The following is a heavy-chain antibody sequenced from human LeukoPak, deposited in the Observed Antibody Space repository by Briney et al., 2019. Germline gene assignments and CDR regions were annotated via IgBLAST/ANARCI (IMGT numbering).Heavy chain of an antibody. D-gene: IGHD6-13*01. CDR1: GFTFSSYG. Sequence: PGGSLRLSCAASGFTFSSYGMHWVRQAPGKGLEWVAVKSYDGSNKYYADSVKGRFTISRDNSKNTLYLQMNSLRAEDTAVYYCAKDLSAGTVSNYWGQGTLVTVSS. CDR2: KSYDGSNK. CDR3: AKDLSAGTVSNY. V-gene: IGHV3-30*18. J-gene: IGHJ4*02.